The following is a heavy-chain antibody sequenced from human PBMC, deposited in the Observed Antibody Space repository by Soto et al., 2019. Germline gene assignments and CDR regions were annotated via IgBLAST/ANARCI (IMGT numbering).Heavy chain of an antibody. Sequence: QVQLVQSGAEVKKPGASVKVSCKASRYTFTSYAMHWVRQAPGQRLEWMGWINAGNGNTKYSQKFQGRVTITRDTSASTAYMELSSLRSEDTAVYYCARGRYSSVVGYFQHWGQGTLVTVSS. CDR1: RYTFTSYA. CDR2: INAGNGNT. J-gene: IGHJ1*01. D-gene: IGHD6-19*01. CDR3: ARGRYSSVVGYFQH. V-gene: IGHV1-3*01.